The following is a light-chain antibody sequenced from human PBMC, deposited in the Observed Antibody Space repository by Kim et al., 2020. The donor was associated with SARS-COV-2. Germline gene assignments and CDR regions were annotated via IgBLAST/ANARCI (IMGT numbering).Light chain of an antibody. V-gene: IGKV1-5*03. CDR3: QWLWT. CDR2: KAS. CDR1: QSISTW. J-gene: IGKJ1*01. Sequence: DIQMTQSPSTLSASVGDRVTITCRASQSISTWLAWYQQKPGKAPKVLIYKASSLESGVPSRFSGSESGTEFTLTISSLQPDDFATYYCQWLWTFGQGTKVDIK.